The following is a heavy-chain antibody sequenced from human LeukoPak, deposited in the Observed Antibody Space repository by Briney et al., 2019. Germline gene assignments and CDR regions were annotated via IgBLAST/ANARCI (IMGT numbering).Heavy chain of an antibody. CDR2: IRYDGSNK. V-gene: IGHV3-30*02. CDR3: AKGILPPAGVVVPAAIEDY. D-gene: IGHD2-2*01. CDR1: GFTFSSYG. J-gene: IGHJ4*02. Sequence: PGGSLRLSCAASGFTFSSYGMHWVRQAPGKGLEWVAFIRYDGSNKYYADSVKGRFTISRDNSKNTLYLQMNSLRAEDTAVYYCAKGILPPAGVVVPAAIEDYWGQGTLVTVSS.